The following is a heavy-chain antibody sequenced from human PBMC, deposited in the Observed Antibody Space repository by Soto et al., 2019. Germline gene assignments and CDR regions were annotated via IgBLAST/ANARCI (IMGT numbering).Heavy chain of an antibody. V-gene: IGHV2-5*01. D-gene: IGHD6-6*01. CDR3: APSRRSSGDAFDS. CDR1: GSPLTTSGVG. J-gene: IGHJ3*02. Sequence: QITLKEAGPALVKPTQTLTMTCTFSGSPLTTSGVGVGWIRQPQGKPLEWLALIYWTDDERYCPSLRGRLTITKDTAKNQVVLTMTNMDPVDTATYYCAPSRRSSGDAFDSWGQGTMVTVSS. CDR2: IYWTDDE.